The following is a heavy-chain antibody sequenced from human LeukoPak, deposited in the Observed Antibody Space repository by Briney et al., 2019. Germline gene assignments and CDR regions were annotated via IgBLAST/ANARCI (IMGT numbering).Heavy chain of an antibody. CDR2: ISWDGGST. J-gene: IGHJ4*02. D-gene: IGHD3-3*02. CDR3: AKEGRHFWSGYLDY. Sequence: TRGSLRLSCAASGFTFDDYAMHWVRQAPGKGLEWVSLISWDGGSTYYADSVKGRFTISRDNSKNSLYLQMNSLRAEDTALYYCAKEGRHFWSGYLDYWGQGTLVTVSS. V-gene: IGHV3-43D*03. CDR1: GFTFDDYA.